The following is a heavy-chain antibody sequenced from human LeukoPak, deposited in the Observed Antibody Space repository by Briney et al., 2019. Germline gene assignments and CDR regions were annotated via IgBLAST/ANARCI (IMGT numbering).Heavy chain of an antibody. CDR3: ARGYSYGYEFPSGY. V-gene: IGHV1-69*13. CDR2: IIPIFGTG. D-gene: IGHD5-18*01. CDR1: GYTFTSYG. Sequence: ASVKVSCKASGYTFTSYGISWVRQAPGQGLEWMGGIIPIFGTGNYAQKFQGRVTITADESTSTAYMELSSLRSEDTAVYYCARGYSYGYEFPSGYWGQGTLVTVSS. J-gene: IGHJ4*02.